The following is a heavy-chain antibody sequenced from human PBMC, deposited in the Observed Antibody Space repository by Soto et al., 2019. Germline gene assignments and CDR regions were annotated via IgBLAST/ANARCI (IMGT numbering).Heavy chain of an antibody. Sequence: KPSETLSLTCAVSGYSISSGYYWGWIRQPPGKGLEWIGSIYHSGSTYYNPSLKSRVTISVDTSKNQFSLKLSSVTAADTAVYYCASGDSSGYFVYFDYWGQGXLVTVSS. D-gene: IGHD3-22*01. CDR2: IYHSGST. V-gene: IGHV4-38-2*01. CDR3: ASGDSSGYFVYFDY. J-gene: IGHJ4*02. CDR1: GYSISSGYY.